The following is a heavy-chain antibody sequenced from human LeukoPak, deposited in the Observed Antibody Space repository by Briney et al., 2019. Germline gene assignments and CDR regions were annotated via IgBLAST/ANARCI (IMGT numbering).Heavy chain of an antibody. J-gene: IGHJ3*02. CDR2: INPNSGGT. V-gene: IGHV1-2*02. D-gene: IGHD3-16*01. Sequence: GASVKVSCKASGYTFNSYGISWVRQAPGQGLEWMGWINPNSGGTNYAQKFQGRVTMTRDTSISTAYMELSRLRSDDTAVYYCARVGGEPTEDAFDIWGQGTMVTVSS. CDR3: ARVGGEPTEDAFDI. CDR1: GYTFNSYG.